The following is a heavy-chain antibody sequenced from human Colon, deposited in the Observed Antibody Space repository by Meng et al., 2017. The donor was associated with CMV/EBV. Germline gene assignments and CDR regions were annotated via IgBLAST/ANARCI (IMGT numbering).Heavy chain of an antibody. Sequence: ASVKVSCKASGYTFTSFNIVGVRQATGQGLEWMGWMSPNAGNTEYAQKFQGRLTMTRSTSTSTAYMELSSLRSADAAVYYCARVPRAVVAGSSYGTDVWGQGTAVTVSS. D-gene: IGHD6-19*01. CDR1: GYTFTSFN. V-gene: IGHV1-8*01. CDR3: ARVPRAVVAGSSYGTDV. CDR2: MSPNAGNT. J-gene: IGHJ6*02.